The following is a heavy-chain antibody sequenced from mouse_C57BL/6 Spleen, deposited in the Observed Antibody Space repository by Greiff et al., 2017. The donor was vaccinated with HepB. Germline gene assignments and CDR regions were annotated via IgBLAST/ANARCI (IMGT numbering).Heavy chain of an antibody. CDR2: IDPSDSET. V-gene: IGHV1-52*01. D-gene: IGHD2-1*01. J-gene: IGHJ2*01. CDR3: ARGSPDGNTDY. Sequence: QVHVKQPGAELVRPGSSVKLSCKASGYTFTSYWMHWVKQRPIQGLEWIGNIDPSDSETHYNQKFKDKATLTVDKSSSTAYMQLSSLTSEDSAVYYCARGSPDGNTDYWGQGTTLTVSS. CDR1: GYTFTSYW.